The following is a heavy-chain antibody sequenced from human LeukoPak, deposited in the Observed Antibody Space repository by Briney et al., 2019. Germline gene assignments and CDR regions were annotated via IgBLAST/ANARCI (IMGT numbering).Heavy chain of an antibody. CDR2: ISYDGSNK. D-gene: IGHD6-19*01. CDR3: ARDQVAGTATKRPRPRYYYYGMDV. Sequence: GRSLRLSCAASGFTFSSYAMHWVRQAPGKGLEWVAVISYDGSNKYYADSVKGRFTISRDNSKNTLYLQMNSLRAEDTAVYYCARDQVAGTATKRPRPRYYYYGMDVWGQGTTVTVSS. J-gene: IGHJ6*02. V-gene: IGHV3-30*04. CDR1: GFTFSSYA.